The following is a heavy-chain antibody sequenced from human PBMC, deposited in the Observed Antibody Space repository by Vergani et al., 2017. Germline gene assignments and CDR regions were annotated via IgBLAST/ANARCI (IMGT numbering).Heavy chain of an antibody. J-gene: IGHJ5*02. CDR2: IKQDGSEK. D-gene: IGHD6-19*01. CDR1: GFTFSSYW. V-gene: IGHV3-7*01. Sequence: EVQLVESGGGLVQPGGSLRLSCAASGFTFSSYWMSWVRQAPGKGLEWVANIKQDGSEKYYVDSVKGRFTISRANAKNSLYLQMNSLRAEDTAVYCCARASVAGGVKWQNWFDPWGQGTLVTVSS. CDR3: ARASVAGGVKWQNWFDP.